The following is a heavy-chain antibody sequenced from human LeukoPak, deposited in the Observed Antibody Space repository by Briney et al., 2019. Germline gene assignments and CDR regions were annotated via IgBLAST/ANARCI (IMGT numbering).Heavy chain of an antibody. CDR1: GGSISSGSYY. V-gene: IGHV4-61*02. CDR3: ARAEAYDILTGYSYALYYFDY. J-gene: IGHJ4*02. Sequence: SEALSLTCTVSGGSISSGSYYWSWIRQPAGKGLEWIGRIYTSGSTNYNPSLKSRVTISVDTSKNQFSLKLSSVTAADTAVYYCARAEAYDILTGYSYALYYFDYWGQGTLVTVSS. D-gene: IGHD3-9*01. CDR2: IYTSGST.